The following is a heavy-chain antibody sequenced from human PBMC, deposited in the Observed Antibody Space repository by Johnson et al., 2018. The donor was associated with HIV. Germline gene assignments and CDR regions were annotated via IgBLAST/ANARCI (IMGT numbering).Heavy chain of an antibody. CDR2: LTWNSDTT. J-gene: IGHJ3*02. CDR3: VKDIGYGGPSDGAFDI. V-gene: IGHV3-9*01. Sequence: QLVESGGGLVKPGGSLRLSCAASGFTFSSFAMSWVRQAPGKGLEWVSGLTWNSDTTGYADSVKGRFTISRDSARKSLYLQMNSLTAADTALYYCVKDIGYGGPSDGAFDIWGQGTMVTV. D-gene: IGHD4/OR15-4a*01. CDR1: GFTFSSFA.